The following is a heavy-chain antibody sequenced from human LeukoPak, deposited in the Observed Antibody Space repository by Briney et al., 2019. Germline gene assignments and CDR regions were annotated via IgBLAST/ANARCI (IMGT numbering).Heavy chain of an antibody. V-gene: IGHV1-46*01. CDR2: INPSGGST. CDR1: GYTFTSYY. D-gene: IGHD6-13*01. J-gene: IGHJ4*02. CDR3: ATEDLIAAVDTGLDY. Sequence: ASVKVSCKASGYTFTSYYMHWVRQAPGQGLEWMGIINPSGGSTIYAQRLQGRVTMTEDTSTDTAYMELSSLRSEDTAVYYCATEDLIAAVDTGLDYWGQGTLVTVSS.